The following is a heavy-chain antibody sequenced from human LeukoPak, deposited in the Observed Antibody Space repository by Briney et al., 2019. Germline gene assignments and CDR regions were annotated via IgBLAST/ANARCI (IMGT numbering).Heavy chain of an antibody. V-gene: IGHV1-69*13. CDR1: GGTFSSYA. J-gene: IGHJ4*02. CDR3: ARGVLDYDSTNGGGYFDY. D-gene: IGHD3-22*01. Sequence: ASVKDSCKASGGTFSSYAISWVRQAPGQGLEWMGGIIPIFGTANYAQKFQGRVTITADESTSTAYMELSSLRSEDTAVYYCARGVLDYDSTNGGGYFDYWGQGTLVTVSS. CDR2: IIPIFGTA.